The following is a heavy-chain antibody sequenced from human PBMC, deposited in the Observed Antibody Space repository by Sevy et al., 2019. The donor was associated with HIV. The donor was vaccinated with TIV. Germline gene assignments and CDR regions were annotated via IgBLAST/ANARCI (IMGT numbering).Heavy chain of an antibody. D-gene: IGHD1-26*01. CDR3: ARVSAGRSFGV. J-gene: IGHJ4*02. CDR1: GFTFSSYA. Sequence: GGSLRLSCAASGFTFSSYAMHWVRQAPGKGLEWVAGISYDGSKKYYADSVKGRFTISRDNSQNTLYLQMNSVRAEDTDWYYCARVSAGRSFGVWGQGTMVTVSS. V-gene: IGHV3-30-3*01. CDR2: ISYDGSKK.